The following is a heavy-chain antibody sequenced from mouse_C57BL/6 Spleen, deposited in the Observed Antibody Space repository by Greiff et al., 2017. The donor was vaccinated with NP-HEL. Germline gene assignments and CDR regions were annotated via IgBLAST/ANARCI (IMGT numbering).Heavy chain of an antibody. CDR2: ISSGGSYT. CDR1: GFTFSSYG. Sequence: EVQRVESGGDLVKPGGSLKLSCAASGFTFSSYGMSWVRQTPDKRLEWVATISSGGSYTYYPDSVKGRFTISRDNAKNTLYLQMSSLKSEDTAMYYCAGLAWFAYWGQGTLVTVSA. CDR3: AGLAWFAY. V-gene: IGHV5-6*01. J-gene: IGHJ3*01.